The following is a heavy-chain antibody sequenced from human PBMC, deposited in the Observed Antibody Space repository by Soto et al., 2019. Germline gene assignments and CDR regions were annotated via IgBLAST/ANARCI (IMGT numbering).Heavy chain of an antibody. CDR1: GFTFSSYS. V-gene: IGHV3-48*01. CDR3: ARGSRYVLRARTSDAFDI. CDR2: ISSSSSTI. D-gene: IGHD2-2*01. J-gene: IGHJ3*02. Sequence: EVQLVESGGGLVQPGGSLRLSCAASGFTFSSYSMNWVRQAPGKGLEWVSYISSSSSTIYYADSVKGRFTISRDNAKNSLFLQMNSLRAEDTAVYYCARGSRYVLRARTSDAFDIWGQGTMLTVSS.